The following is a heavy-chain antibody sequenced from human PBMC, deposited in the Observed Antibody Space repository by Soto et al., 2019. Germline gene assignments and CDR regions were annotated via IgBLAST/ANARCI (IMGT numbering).Heavy chain of an antibody. D-gene: IGHD2-15*01. V-gene: IGHV3-66*01. CDR3: ARDQHCSGGSCYSPL. J-gene: IGHJ4*02. CDR2: IYSGGNI. CDR1: GFTVSSNY. Sequence: EVQLVESGGGLVQPGGSLRLSCAASGFTVSSNYMSWVRQAPGKGLKWVSLIYSGGNIYYADSVKGRFTISRDNSKNTLYLQMKSLRAEDTAVYYCARDQHCSGGSCYSPLWGQGTLVTVSS.